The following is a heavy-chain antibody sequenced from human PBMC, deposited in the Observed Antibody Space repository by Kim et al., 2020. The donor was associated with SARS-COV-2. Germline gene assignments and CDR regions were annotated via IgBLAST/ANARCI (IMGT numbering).Heavy chain of an antibody. J-gene: IGHJ4*02. Sequence: GGSLRLSCAASGFTFSSYSMNWVRQAPGKGLEWVSSISSSSSYIYYADSVKGRFTISRDNAKNSLYLQMNSLRAEDTAVYYCARGPQAYYDSSGPFDYWGQGTLVTVSS. CDR1: GFTFSSYS. CDR2: ISSSSSYI. CDR3: ARGPQAYYDSSGPFDY. D-gene: IGHD3-22*01. V-gene: IGHV3-21*04.